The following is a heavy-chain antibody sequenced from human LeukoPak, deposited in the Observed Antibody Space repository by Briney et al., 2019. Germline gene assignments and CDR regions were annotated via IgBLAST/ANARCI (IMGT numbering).Heavy chain of an antibody. CDR3: ARGGGYDFDY. J-gene: IGHJ4*02. V-gene: IGHV4-31*03. CDR2: IYYSGAT. Sequence: SQTLSLTCTVSDGSISSGGGYWSWIRQHPGKGLEWIGYIYYSGATYYNPSLKSRVTISIDTFKNQFFLKLTSVTAADTAVYYCARGGGYDFDYWGQGTLVTVSS. D-gene: IGHD5-12*01. CDR1: DGSISSGGGY.